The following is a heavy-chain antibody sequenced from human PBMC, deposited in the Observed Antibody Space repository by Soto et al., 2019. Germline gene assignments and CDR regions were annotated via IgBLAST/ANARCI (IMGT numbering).Heavy chain of an antibody. Sequence: GASVKVSCKASGYAFTSYGISWVRQAPGQGLEWMGWISAYNGNTNYAQKLQGRVTITTDTSASTAYMELSSLRSEDTAVYYCARVPRYSIGALWGRGTLVTVSS. J-gene: IGHJ2*01. CDR3: ARVPRYSIGAL. CDR2: ISAYNGNT. D-gene: IGHD2-21*01. V-gene: IGHV1-18*01. CDR1: GYAFTSYG.